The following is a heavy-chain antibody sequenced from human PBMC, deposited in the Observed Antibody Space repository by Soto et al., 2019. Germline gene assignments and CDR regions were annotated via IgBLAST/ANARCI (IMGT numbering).Heavy chain of an antibody. Sequence: QITLKESGPTLVNPTQTLTLTCTFSGFSLSTSGVGVGWIRQPPGKALEWLALIYWNDDKRYSPSLKSRLTITKDTSKNQVVLTMTNMDPVDTATYYCAHIKPSYIVVVPAAPDAFDIWGQGTMVTVSS. CDR3: AHIKPSYIVVVPAAPDAFDI. CDR2: IYWNDDK. V-gene: IGHV2-5*01. D-gene: IGHD2-2*01. CDR1: GFSLSTSGVG. J-gene: IGHJ3*02.